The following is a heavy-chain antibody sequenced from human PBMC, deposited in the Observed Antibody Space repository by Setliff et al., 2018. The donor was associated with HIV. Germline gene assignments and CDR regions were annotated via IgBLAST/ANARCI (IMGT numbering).Heavy chain of an antibody. Sequence: SETLSLTCAVYGGSFSGYYWSWIRQPPGKGLKWIGEINHSGSTNYNMSLWSRVTISLDASRNQFSLELISVTAADTAVYYCAGGPGTTSIDYWAQGTLVTVSS. V-gene: IGHV4-34*01. J-gene: IGHJ4*02. CDR3: AGGPGTTSIDY. CDR1: GGSFSGYY. CDR2: INHSGST. D-gene: IGHD1-26*01.